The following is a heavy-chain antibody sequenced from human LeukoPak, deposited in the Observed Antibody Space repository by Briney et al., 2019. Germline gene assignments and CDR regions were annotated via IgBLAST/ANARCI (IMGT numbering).Heavy chain of an antibody. CDR2: ISGSGGST. Sequence: PGGSLRLSCAASGFTFSSYAMSWVRQAPGKGLEWVSAISGSGGSTYYADSVKGRFTISRDNSKNTLYLQMNSLRAEDTAVYYCAKDVRPPYDSSGYYPYWGQGTLVTVSS. D-gene: IGHD3-22*01. CDR1: GFTFSSYA. V-gene: IGHV3-23*01. J-gene: IGHJ4*02. CDR3: AKDVRPPYDSSGYYPY.